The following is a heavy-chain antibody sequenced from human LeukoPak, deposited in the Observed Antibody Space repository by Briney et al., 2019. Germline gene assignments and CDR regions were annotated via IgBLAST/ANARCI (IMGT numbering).Heavy chain of an antibody. J-gene: IGHJ6*03. CDR1: GFTLSNYG. V-gene: IGHV3-30*02. CDR2: IRYDGNNE. D-gene: IGHD4-23*01. CDR3: ARTSMVVSYYYYMDV. Sequence: GGSLRLSCVASGFTLSNYGMHWVRQAPGKGLEWVASIRYDGNNEYYADSVKGRFTISRDNSKNTLYLQMNSLRAEDTAVYYCARTSMVVSYYYYMDVWGKGTTVTVSS.